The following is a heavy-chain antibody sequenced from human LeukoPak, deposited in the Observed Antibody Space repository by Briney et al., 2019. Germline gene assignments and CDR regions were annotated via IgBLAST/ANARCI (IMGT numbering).Heavy chain of an antibody. J-gene: IGHJ6*03. CDR2: ISSSSSYI. V-gene: IGHV3-21*01. CDR3: ARTRGDSSSSLLGYYYYYMDV. Sequence: GGSLRLSCAASRFTFSSYAMSWVRQAPGKGLEWVSSISSSSSYIYYADSVKGRFTISRDNAKNSLYLQMNSLRAEDTAVYYCARTRGDSSSSLLGYYYYYMDVWGKGTTVTISS. CDR1: RFTFSSYA. D-gene: IGHD6-6*01.